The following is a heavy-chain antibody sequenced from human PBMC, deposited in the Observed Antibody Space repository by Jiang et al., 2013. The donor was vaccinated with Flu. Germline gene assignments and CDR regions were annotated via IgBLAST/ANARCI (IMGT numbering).Heavy chain of an antibody. V-gene: IGHV5-51*01. CDR1: GYSFTSYW. D-gene: IGHD7-27*01. CDR2: IYPGDSDT. J-gene: IGHJ2*01. Sequence: GAEVKKPGESLKISCKGSGYSFTSYWIGWVRQMPGKGLEWMGIIYPGDSDTRYSPSFQGQVTISADKSISTAYLQWSSLKASDTAMYYCARSEATGLTGRYWYFDLWGRGTLVTVSS. CDR3: ARSEATGLTGRYWYFDL.